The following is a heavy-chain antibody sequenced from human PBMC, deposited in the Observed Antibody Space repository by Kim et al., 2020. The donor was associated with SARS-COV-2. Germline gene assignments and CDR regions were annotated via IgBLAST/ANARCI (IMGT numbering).Heavy chain of an antibody. CDR1: GFTFSRYE. CDR2: LSSSGDSI. Sequence: GGSLRLSCTVSGFTFSRYEMNWVRQAPGKGLEWVAYLSSSGDSIYSADSVKGRFTISRDNAKSSLFLQMSALRAEDTAVYYCARGSHYGSGTHYSHFDYWGQGTLVSVST. J-gene: IGHJ4*02. V-gene: IGHV3-48*03. D-gene: IGHD3-10*01. CDR3: ARGSHYGSGTHYSHFDY.